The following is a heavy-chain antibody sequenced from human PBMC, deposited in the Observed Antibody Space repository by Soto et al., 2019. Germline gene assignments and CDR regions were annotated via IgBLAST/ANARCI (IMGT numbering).Heavy chain of an antibody. CDR2: IYYSGST. Sequence: SETLYLTCTVSGGSISSGDYYWSWIRQPPGKGLEWIGYIYYSGSTYYNPSLKSRVTISVDTSKNQFSLKLSSVTAADTAVYYCARGSNFGEPWFDPWGQGTLVTVSS. CDR3: ARGSNFGEPWFDP. D-gene: IGHD3-10*01. V-gene: IGHV4-30-4*01. CDR1: GGSISSGDYY. J-gene: IGHJ5*02.